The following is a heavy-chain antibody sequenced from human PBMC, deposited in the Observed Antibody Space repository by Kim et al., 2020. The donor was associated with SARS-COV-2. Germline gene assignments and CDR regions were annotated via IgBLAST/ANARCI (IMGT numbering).Heavy chain of an antibody. CDR3: ATGGWLQFGY. V-gene: IGHV1-24*01. Sequence: ETIYAQKFQGRVTMTEDTSTDTAYMELSSLRSEDTTVYYCATGGWLQFGYWGQGTLVTVSS. D-gene: IGHD5-12*01. CDR2: ET. J-gene: IGHJ4*02.